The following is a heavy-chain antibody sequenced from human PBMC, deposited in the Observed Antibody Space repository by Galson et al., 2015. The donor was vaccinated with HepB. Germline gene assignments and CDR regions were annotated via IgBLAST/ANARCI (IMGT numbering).Heavy chain of an antibody. Sequence: SLRLSCAASGFIFSDYYMSWIRQAPGKGLEWVSYISSGGGTIHYADSVRGRFTISRDNAKNSLSLQMNSLRAEDTAVYYCARLAYGRLDYWGQGSLVTVSS. CDR3: ARLAYGRLDY. V-gene: IGHV3-11*01. J-gene: IGHJ4*02. D-gene: IGHD3-10*01. CDR2: ISSGGGTI. CDR1: GFIFSDYY.